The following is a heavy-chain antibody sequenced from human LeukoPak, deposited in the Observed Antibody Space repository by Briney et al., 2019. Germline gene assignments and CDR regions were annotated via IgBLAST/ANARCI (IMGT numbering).Heavy chain of an antibody. D-gene: IGHD3-10*01. CDR2: INHSGST. CDR3: ARATRRMVRGVIITPYDY. Sequence: PSETLSLTCAVYGGSFSGYYWSWIRQPPGKGLEWIGEINHSGSTNYNPSPKSRVTISVDTSKNQLSLKLSSVTAADTAVYYCARATRRMVRGVIITPYDYWGQGTLVTVSS. J-gene: IGHJ4*02. V-gene: IGHV4-34*01. CDR1: GGSFSGYY.